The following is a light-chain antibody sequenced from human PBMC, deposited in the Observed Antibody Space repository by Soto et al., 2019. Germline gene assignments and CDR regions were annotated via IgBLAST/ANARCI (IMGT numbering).Light chain of an antibody. CDR2: DAS. CDR1: QSVSSY. CDR3: QQYGSSPLT. Sequence: IMLTQPPATLSLSPGEIATLSCRASQSVSSYLAWYQQKPGQAPRLLIYDASNRATGIPARFSGSGSGTDFTLTISSLEPEDFAVYYCQQYGSSPLTFGGGTKVDIK. V-gene: IGKV3-20*01. J-gene: IGKJ4*01.